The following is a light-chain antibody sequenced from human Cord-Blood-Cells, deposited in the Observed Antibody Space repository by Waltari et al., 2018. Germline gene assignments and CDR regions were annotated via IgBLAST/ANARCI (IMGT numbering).Light chain of an antibody. V-gene: IGKV1-5*03. CDR1: QSISSW. CDR2: KAS. CDR3: QQYNSYPT. J-gene: IGKJ4*01. Sequence: DIQMTQSPSTLSASVGDSVTITCRASQSISSWLAWYQQKPGKAPKLLIYKASNLESGVPSRFSGSGSGTEFTLTISSLQPDDFATYYCQQYNSYPTFGGGTKVEIK.